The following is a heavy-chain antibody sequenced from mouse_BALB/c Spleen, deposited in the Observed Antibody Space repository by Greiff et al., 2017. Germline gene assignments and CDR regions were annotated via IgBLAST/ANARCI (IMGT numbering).Heavy chain of an antibody. V-gene: IGHV14-1*02. CDR2: IDPENGNT. Sequence: VQLQQSGAELVRSGASVKLSCTASGFNIKDYYMHWVKQRPEQGLEWIGWIDPENGNTIYDPKFQGKASITADTSSNTAYLQLSSLTSEDTAVYYCARRTTATDYAMDFWGQGTSVTVSS. J-gene: IGHJ4*01. CDR1: GFNIKDYY. CDR3: ARRTTATDYAMDF. D-gene: IGHD1-2*01.